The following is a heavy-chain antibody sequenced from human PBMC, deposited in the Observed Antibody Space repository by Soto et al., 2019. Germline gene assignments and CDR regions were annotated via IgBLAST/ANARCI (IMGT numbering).Heavy chain of an antibody. J-gene: IGHJ6*03. Sequence: SQTLSLTCAISGDSVSSNSAACNWIRQSPSRGLEWLGRTYYRSKWYNDYAVSVKSRITINPDTSKNQFSLQLNSVTPEDTAVYYCARSGAIWLVQNYYYYYMDVWGKGTTVTVSS. V-gene: IGHV6-1*01. CDR3: ARSGAIWLVQNYYYYYMDV. CDR1: GDSVSSNSAA. D-gene: IGHD6-19*01. CDR2: TYYRSKWYN.